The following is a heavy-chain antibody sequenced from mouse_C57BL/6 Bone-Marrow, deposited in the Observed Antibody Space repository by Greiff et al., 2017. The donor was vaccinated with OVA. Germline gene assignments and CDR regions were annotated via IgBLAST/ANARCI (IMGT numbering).Heavy chain of an antibody. CDR1: GYTFTSYW. CDR2: IYPGSGST. Sequence: QVHVKQPGAELVKPGASVKMSCKASGYTFTSYWITWVKQRPGQGLEWIGDIYPGSGSTNYNEKFKSKATLTVDTSSSTAYMQLSSLTSEDSAVYYCARSTTVVSKNDYWGQGTTLTVSS. V-gene: IGHV1-55*01. CDR3: ARSTTVVSKNDY. D-gene: IGHD1-1*01. J-gene: IGHJ2*01.